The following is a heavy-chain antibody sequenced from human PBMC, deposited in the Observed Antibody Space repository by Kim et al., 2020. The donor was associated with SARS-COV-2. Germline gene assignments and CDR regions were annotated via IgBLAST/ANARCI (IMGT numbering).Heavy chain of an antibody. D-gene: IGHD3-22*01. V-gene: IGHV3-21*01. Sequence: ADSVKGRFTITRDNAKNSLYLQMNILRAEDTAVYYCARDEAGYYDSSGSTWGQGTLVTVSS. J-gene: IGHJ4*02. CDR3: ARDEAGYYDSSGST.